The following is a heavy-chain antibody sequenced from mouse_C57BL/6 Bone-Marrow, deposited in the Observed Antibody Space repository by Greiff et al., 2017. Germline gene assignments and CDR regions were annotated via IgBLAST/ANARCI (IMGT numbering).Heavy chain of an antibody. J-gene: IGHJ4*01. CDR3: ARGGTPMDY. CDR2: INPISGYT. CDR1: GYTFTSYW. V-gene: IGHV1-7*01. Sequence: VQVVEPGAELAKPGASVKLSCKASGYTFTSYWMHWVKQRPGQGLEWIGYINPISGYTKYNQKFKDKATLTADKSSSTAYMQLSSLTYEDSAVYYCARGGTPMDYWGQGTSVTVSA. D-gene: IGHD3-3*01.